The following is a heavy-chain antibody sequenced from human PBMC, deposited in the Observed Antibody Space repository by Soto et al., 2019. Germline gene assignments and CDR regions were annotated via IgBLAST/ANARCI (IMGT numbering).Heavy chain of an antibody. CDR2: INPNSGGT. CDR3: ARDFWSSDYYYYGMDV. V-gene: IGHV1-2*04. D-gene: IGHD3-3*01. CDR1: GYTFTGYY. J-gene: IGHJ6*02. Sequence: ASVKVSCKASGYTFTGYYMHWVLQAPGQGLEWMGWINPNSGGTNYAQKFQGWVTMTRDTSISTAYMELSRLRSDDTAVYYCARDFWSSDYYYYGMDVWGQGTTVTVSS.